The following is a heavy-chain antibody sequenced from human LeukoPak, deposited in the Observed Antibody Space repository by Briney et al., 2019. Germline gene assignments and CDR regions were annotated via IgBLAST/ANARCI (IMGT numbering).Heavy chain of an antibody. Sequence: ASVKVSCKSSGYTFTIYYLNWVRQAPGQGLEWMGIINPSDGSTSNAQKFQGRVTMTRDTSTSTVYMELSSLRFEDTAVFYCARSRVQLHDAAYDYWGQGTLGTVSS. CDR1: GYTFTIYY. D-gene: IGHD1-26*01. J-gene: IGHJ4*02. V-gene: IGHV1-46*01. CDR3: ARSRVQLHDAAYDY. CDR2: INPSDGST.